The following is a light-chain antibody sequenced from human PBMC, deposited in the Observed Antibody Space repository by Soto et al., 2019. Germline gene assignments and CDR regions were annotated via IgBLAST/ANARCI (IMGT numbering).Light chain of an antibody. CDR2: AAS. CDR1: QGISSW. J-gene: IGKJ5*01. Sequence: DIQMTQSPSSVSASVGDIVTITCRASQGISSWLARYQQKPGKAPKRLIYAASSLQSGVPSRFSGSGSGTDFTLTISSLQHEDFATYYCYKANSFHITFGLGTRLEIK. V-gene: IGKV1D-12*01. CDR3: YKANSFHIT.